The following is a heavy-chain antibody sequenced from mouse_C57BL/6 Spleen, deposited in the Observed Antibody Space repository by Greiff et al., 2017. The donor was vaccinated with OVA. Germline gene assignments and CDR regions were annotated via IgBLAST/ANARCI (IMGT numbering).Heavy chain of an antibody. D-gene: IGHD3-2*02. CDR3: ARSVGQLRPGRFAY. Sequence: QVQLQQSGAELVKPGASVKISCKASGYAFSSYWMNWVKQRPGKGLEWIGQIYPGDGDTNYNGKFKGKATLTADKSSSTAYMQLSSLTSEDSAVYFCARSVGQLRPGRFAYWGQGTLVTVSA. V-gene: IGHV1-80*01. CDR1: GYAFSSYW. J-gene: IGHJ3*01. CDR2: IYPGDGDT.